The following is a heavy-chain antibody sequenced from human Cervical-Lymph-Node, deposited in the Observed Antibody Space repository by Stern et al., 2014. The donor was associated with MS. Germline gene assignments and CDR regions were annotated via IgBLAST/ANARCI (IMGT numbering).Heavy chain of an antibody. J-gene: IGHJ6*02. D-gene: IGHD3-3*01. V-gene: IGHV4-31*03. Sequence: QVHLQESGPGLVKPSQTLSLTCTVSGGSISSGGYYWSWIRQHPGKGLEWIGYIYYSGSTYYNPSLKSRVTISVDPSKNQFSLKLSSVTAADTAVYYCARDRRFGYYGMDVWGQGTTVTVSS. CDR3: ARDRRFGYYGMDV. CDR2: IYYSGST. CDR1: GGSISSGGYY.